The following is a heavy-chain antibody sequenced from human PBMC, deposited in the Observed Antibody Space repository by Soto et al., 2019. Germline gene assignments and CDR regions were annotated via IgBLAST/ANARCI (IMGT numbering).Heavy chain of an antibody. Sequence: SETLSRTCTVSGDSIAHYYWSWIRQPPGKRLEWIGYIYYTGSTTYNPSLESRVTMSIDTSRNQFSLKLRSVNAADTAIYYCAKYRRTEAEGFTLDYWGRGTLVTVSS. D-gene: IGHD6-13*01. CDR1: GDSIAHYY. V-gene: IGHV4-59*01. J-gene: IGHJ4*02. CDR2: IYYTGST. CDR3: AKYRRTEAEGFTLDY.